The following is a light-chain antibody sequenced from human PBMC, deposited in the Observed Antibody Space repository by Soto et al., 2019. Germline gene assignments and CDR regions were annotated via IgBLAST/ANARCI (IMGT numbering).Light chain of an antibody. CDR3: QQFGDPPRT. CDR1: QSVSSSY. J-gene: IGKJ1*01. CDR2: GAS. Sequence: EIVLTQSPETLSLSPGERATLSCRASQSVSSSYLAWYQQKLGQAPRLLISGASIRATGIPDRFIGSGSGTDFTLTISRLEPEDFAVYYCQQFGDPPRTFGQGTRVEIK. V-gene: IGKV3-20*01.